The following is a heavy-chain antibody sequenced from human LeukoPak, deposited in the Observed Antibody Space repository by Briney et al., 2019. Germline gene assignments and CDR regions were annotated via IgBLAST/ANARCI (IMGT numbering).Heavy chain of an antibody. J-gene: IGHJ4*02. Sequence: ASVKVSCKVSGYTLTELSMHWVRQAPGKGLEWMGGFDPEDGETIYAQKFQGRVTLTEDTSTGTAYMELTSLRSEDTAVYYCATNRYCGGDCYSPSRYWGQGALVTVSS. D-gene: IGHD2-21*02. CDR3: ATNRYCGGDCYSPSRY. CDR1: GYTLTELS. CDR2: FDPEDGET. V-gene: IGHV1-24*01.